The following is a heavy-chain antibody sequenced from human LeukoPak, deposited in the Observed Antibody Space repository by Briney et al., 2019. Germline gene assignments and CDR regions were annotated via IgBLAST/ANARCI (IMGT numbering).Heavy chain of an antibody. CDR1: GFTFSNYA. CDR2: IVPSGDRK. Sequence: GGSLRLSCAVSGFTFSNYAISWVRQAPGKGLEWVSAIVPSGDRKYYADSVTGRFTISRDNSKNTVFLQMNSLRAEDTAVYYCAKAHYDILTGPDYWGQGTLVTVSS. V-gene: IGHV3-23*01. CDR3: AKAHYDILTGPDY. J-gene: IGHJ4*02. D-gene: IGHD3-9*01.